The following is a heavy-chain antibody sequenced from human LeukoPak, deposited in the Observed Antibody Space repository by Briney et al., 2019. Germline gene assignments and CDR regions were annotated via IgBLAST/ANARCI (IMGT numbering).Heavy chain of an antibody. Sequence: ASVKVSCKASGYTFTGYYMHWVRQAPGQGLEWMGWINPNSGDTNFAQKFQGRVTMTRDTSISTAYMELSRLRSDDTAVYYCARDSAGDYPLDYWGQGTLVTVSS. CDR1: GYTFTGYY. D-gene: IGHD4-17*01. J-gene: IGHJ4*02. CDR2: INPNSGDT. CDR3: ARDSAGDYPLDY. V-gene: IGHV1-2*02.